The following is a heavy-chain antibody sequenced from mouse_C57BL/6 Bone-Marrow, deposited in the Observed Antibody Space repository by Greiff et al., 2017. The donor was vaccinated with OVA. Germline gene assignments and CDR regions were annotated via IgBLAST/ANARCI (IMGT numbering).Heavy chain of an antibody. CDR1: GYTFTDHT. J-gene: IGHJ1*03. CDR3: ARGGYYVSHWYFDV. CDR2: IYPRDGSI. D-gene: IGHD2-3*01. V-gene: IGHV1-78*01. Sequence: QVHVKQSDAELVKPAASVKISCKVSGYTFTDHTIHWMKQRPEQGLEWIGYIYPRDGSIKYNEKFKGKATLTADKSSSTAYMQLNSLTSEDSAVYFCARGGYYVSHWYFDVWGTGTTVTVSS.